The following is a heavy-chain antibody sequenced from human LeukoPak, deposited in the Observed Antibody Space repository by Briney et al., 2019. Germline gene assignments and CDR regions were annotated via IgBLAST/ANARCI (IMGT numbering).Heavy chain of an antibody. CDR1: GYTFTSYY. V-gene: IGHV1-46*01. J-gene: IGHJ5*02. CDR2: INPSGGST. D-gene: IGHD3-22*01. CDR3: ARDVGGTMIVVARFDP. Sequence: ASVKVSCKASGYTFTSYYMHWVRQAPGQGLEWMGIINPSGGSTSYAQKFQGRVTMTRDTSTSTVYMELSILRSEDTAVYYCARDVGGTMIVVARFDPWGQGTLVTVSS.